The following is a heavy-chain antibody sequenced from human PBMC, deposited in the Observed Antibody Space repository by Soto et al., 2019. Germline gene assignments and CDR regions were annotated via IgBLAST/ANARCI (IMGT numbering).Heavy chain of an antibody. V-gene: IGHV4-59*01. CDR1: GGSISSYY. CDR2: IYYSGST. Sequence: PSETLSLTCTVSGGSISSYYWSWIRQPPGKGLEWIGYIYYSGSTNYNPSLKSRVTISVDTSKNQFSLKLSSVTAAATAVYYCARRYYDILTGAGHDAFDIWGQGTRVTVSS. J-gene: IGHJ3*02. D-gene: IGHD3-9*01. CDR3: ARRYYDILTGAGHDAFDI.